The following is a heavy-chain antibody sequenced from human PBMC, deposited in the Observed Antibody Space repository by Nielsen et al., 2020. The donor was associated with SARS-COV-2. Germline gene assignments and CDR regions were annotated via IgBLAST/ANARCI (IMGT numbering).Heavy chain of an antibody. D-gene: IGHD1-1*01. V-gene: IGHV3-20*04. Sequence: GESLKISCAASGFTFDDYGMSWVRQAPGKGLEWVCGINWTGGSTGYGDSVKGRFTISRDNAKNSLFLQMNSLRAEDTALYYCAKHRATTGYYYPMDVWGQGTTVTVSS. CDR3: AKHRATTGYYYPMDV. CDR1: GFTFDDYG. CDR2: INWTGGST. J-gene: IGHJ6*02.